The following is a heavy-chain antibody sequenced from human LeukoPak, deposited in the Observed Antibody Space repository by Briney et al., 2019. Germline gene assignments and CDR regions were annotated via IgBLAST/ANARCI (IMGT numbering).Heavy chain of an antibody. J-gene: IGHJ5*02. CDR2: ISAYNGNT. CDR3: ASLDGSGSYSTYNWFDP. D-gene: IGHD3-10*01. V-gene: IGHV1-18*01. CDR1: GYTFTSYG. Sequence: RASVKVSCKASGYTFTSYGISWVRQAPGQGLEWMGWISAYNGNTNYAQKLQGRVTMTEDTSTDTAYMELNSLRSEDTAVYYCASLDGSGSYSTYNWFDPWGQGTLVTVSS.